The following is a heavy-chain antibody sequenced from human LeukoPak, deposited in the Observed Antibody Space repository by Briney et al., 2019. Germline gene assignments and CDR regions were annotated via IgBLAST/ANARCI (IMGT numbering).Heavy chain of an antibody. CDR1: GFTFSRYG. CDR3: ARDLATFFYGSGSHHYGMDV. V-gene: IGHV3-33*01. J-gene: IGHJ6*02. D-gene: IGHD3-10*01. CDR2: IWYDGSNE. Sequence: TGGSLRLSCAASGFTFSRYGMHWIRQAPGKGLEWVAVIWYDGSNEYYGHSVKGRFTISRDNSRNTLFLQMNSLRGEDTAVYYCARDLATFFYGSGSHHYGMDVWGQGTTVTASS.